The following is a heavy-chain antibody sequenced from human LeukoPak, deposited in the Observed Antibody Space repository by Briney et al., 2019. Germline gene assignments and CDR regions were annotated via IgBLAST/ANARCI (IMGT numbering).Heavy chain of an antibody. CDR3: ARSIFGVVISLYYFDY. CDR1: GYSISSGYY. Sequence: SETLPLTCADSGYSISSGYYWGWIRQPPGKGLEWIGSIYHSGSTYYNPSLKSRVTISVDTSKNQFSLKLSSVTAADTAVYYCARSIFGVVISLYYFDYWGQGTLVTVSS. J-gene: IGHJ4*02. V-gene: IGHV4-38-2*01. CDR2: IYHSGST. D-gene: IGHD3-3*01.